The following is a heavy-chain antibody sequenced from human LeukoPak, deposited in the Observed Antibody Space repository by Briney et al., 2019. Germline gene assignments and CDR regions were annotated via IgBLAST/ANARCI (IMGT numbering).Heavy chain of an antibody. Sequence: GESLKISCKGSGYNFASYWIAWVRQMPGKGQEWMGIIYPGDSDTRYSPSFQGQVTVSADKSLSTAYLQWSSLKASDTAIYYCARSAGSNWFGPWGQGTLVTVSS. J-gene: IGHJ5*02. CDR2: IYPGDSDT. CDR3: ARSAGSNWFGP. CDR1: GYNFASYW. V-gene: IGHV5-51*01.